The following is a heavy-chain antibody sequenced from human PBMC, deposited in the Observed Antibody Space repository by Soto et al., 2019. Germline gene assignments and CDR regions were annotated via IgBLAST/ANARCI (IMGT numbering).Heavy chain of an antibody. V-gene: IGHV1-46*01. D-gene: IGHD2-15*01. J-gene: IGHJ4*02. CDR2: INPSGIST. Sequence: GASEEVCCKTSGSTFTNYYIHWVRQAPGQGLEWRRVINPSGISTTYAQKFQGRVTMTRDTSTSTVYMDLSSLRPEDTAVYFCARVPVSYRAPCSGGSCYLFDYWGQGTLVTV. CDR3: ARVPVSYRAPCSGGSCYLFDY. CDR1: GSTFTNYY.